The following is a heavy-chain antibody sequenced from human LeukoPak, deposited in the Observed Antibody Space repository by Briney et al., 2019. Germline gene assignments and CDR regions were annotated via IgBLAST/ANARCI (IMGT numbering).Heavy chain of an antibody. V-gene: IGHV1-46*01. CDR3: TRDRVVPNAGPRLYNWFDP. CDR2: INPSGGST. Sequence: ASVKVSCKASGYTFTSYYMHWVRQAPGQGLEWMGIINPSGGSTSYAQKFQGRVTMTRDTSASTVYMELNSLRSEDTAVYYCTRDRVVPNAGPRLYNWFDPWGQGTLVTVSS. J-gene: IGHJ5*02. D-gene: IGHD2-2*01. CDR1: GYTFTSYY.